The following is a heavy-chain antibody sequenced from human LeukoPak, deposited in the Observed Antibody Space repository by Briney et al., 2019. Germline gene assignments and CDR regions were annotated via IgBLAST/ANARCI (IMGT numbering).Heavy chain of an antibody. CDR2: IKQDGSEK. CDR1: GFTFSSYW. Sequence: GGSLRLSCAASGFTFSSYWMSWVRQAPGKGLEWVANIKQDGSEKYYVDSVKGRFTISRDNAKNSLYLQMNSLRAEDTAVYYCTTQVYVTIFGVVIFDYWGQGTLVTVSS. J-gene: IGHJ4*02. D-gene: IGHD3-3*01. CDR3: TTQVYVTIFGVVIFDY. V-gene: IGHV3-7*01.